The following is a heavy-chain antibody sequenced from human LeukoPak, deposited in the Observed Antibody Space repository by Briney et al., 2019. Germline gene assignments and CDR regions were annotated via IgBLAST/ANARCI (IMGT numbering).Heavy chain of an antibody. CDR3: ARAVGGERVVPAAERYMDV. Sequence: PSETLSLTCTVSGGSISSSSYCWGWIRQPPGKGLEWIGSIYYSGSTYYNPSLKSRVTISVDTSKNQFSLKLSSVTAADTAVYYCARAVGGERVVPAAERYMDVWGKGTTVTVSS. D-gene: IGHD2-2*01. V-gene: IGHV4-39*07. CDR2: IYYSGST. CDR1: GGSISSSSYC. J-gene: IGHJ6*03.